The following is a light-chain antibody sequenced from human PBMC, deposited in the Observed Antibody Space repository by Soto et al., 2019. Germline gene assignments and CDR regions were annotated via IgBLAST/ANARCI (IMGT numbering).Light chain of an antibody. J-gene: IGLJ2*01. CDR2: EVS. Sequence: QSVLTQPASVSGSPGQSITISCTGTSSDVGGYNYVSWYQQHPGKAPKLMTYEVSNRPSGVSNRFSGSKSGNTASLTISGLQAEDEADYYCSSYTNSSPYVVFGGGTKLTVL. CDR3: SSYTNSSPYVV. CDR1: SSDVGGYNY. V-gene: IGLV2-14*01.